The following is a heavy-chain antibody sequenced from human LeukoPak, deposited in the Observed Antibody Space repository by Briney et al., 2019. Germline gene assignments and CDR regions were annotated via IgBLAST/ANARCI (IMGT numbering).Heavy chain of an antibody. J-gene: IGHJ4*02. CDR2: ISAYNGNT. CDR3: ARDYGDYGGLDY. D-gene: IGHD4-17*01. V-gene: IGHV1-18*01. CDR1: GYTFTSYG. Sequence: ASVKVSCKASGYTFTSYGISWVRQAPGQGLEWMGWISAYNGNTNYAQKFQGRVTMTRDTSISTAYMELSRLRSDDTAVYYCARDYGDYGGLDYWGQGTLVTVSS.